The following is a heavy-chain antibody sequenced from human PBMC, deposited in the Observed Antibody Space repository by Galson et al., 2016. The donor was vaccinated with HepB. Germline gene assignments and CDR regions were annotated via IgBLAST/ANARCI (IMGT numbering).Heavy chain of an antibody. J-gene: IGHJ4*02. D-gene: IGHD2-2*02. CDR1: GGSISGSSRY. Sequence: SETLSLTCMVSGGSISGSSRYWGWIRQPPGKGLEWIGTIYDSGMTYGSLSLKSRVTISVDTSKNQFSLKLSSVTAADTALYSCARHGGGYCSSATCFTRAIDYWGQGTLVTVSS. V-gene: IGHV4-39*01. CDR3: ARHGGGYCSSATCFTRAIDY. CDR2: IYDSGMT.